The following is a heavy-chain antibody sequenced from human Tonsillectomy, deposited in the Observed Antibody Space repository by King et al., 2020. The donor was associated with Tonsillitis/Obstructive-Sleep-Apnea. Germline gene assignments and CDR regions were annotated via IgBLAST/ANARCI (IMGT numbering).Heavy chain of an antibody. CDR1: GFTFSSYA. V-gene: IGHV3-30*04. CDR2: ISYDESDK. D-gene: IGHD6-13*01. CDR3: ARPPVPGIAASFDY. J-gene: IGHJ4*02. Sequence: VQLVESGGGVVQPGRSLRLSCAASGFTFSSYAMHWVRQAPGKGLEWVAVISYDESDKYYADSVKGRFTISRDNSKNTLYLQLNSLRTEDTAVYYCARPPVPGIAASFDYWGQGTLVTVSS.